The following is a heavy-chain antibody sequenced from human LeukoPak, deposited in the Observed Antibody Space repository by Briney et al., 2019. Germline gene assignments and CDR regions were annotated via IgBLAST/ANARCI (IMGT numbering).Heavy chain of an antibody. D-gene: IGHD2-8*01. CDR2: FTGNT. J-gene: IGHJ4*02. Sequence: PSETLSLTCAVYDGSLSGYYWTWIRQPPGKGLEWIGSFTGNTYSDPSLQSRVTISLDTSKNQFSLKLTSVTPADTAMYYCTRLVNGRPLDLSGQGVLVTVSS. CDR1: DGSLSGYY. V-gene: IGHV4-34*01. CDR3: TRLVNGRPLDL.